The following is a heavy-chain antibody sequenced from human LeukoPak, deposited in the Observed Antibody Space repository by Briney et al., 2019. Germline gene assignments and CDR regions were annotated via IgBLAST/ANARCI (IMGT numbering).Heavy chain of an antibody. CDR2: IIPILGIA. CDR3: ATQVAATTIDY. J-gene: IGHJ4*02. D-gene: IGHD2-15*01. CDR1: GGTFSSYA. Sequence: ASVKVSCKASGGTFSSYASSWVRQAPGQGLEWMGGIIPILGIANYAQKFQGRVTITADKSTSTAYMELSSLRSEDTAVYYCATQVAATTIDYWGQGTLVTVSS. V-gene: IGHV1-69*10.